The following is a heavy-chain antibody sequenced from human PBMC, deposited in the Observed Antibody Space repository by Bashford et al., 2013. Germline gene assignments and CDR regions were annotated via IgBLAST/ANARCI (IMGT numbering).Heavy chain of an antibody. D-gene: IGHD6-6*01. CDR2: VSPIFGIA. CDR3: ARVVSSSSPAHAFDI. V-gene: IGHV1-69*17. Sequence: VRQAPGEGLEWMGGVSPIFGIANSTQKFQGRVIFSADTSTSTAYMELRSLRSDDTAVYYCARVVSSSSPAHAFDIWGQGTTVTVSS. J-gene: IGHJ3*02.